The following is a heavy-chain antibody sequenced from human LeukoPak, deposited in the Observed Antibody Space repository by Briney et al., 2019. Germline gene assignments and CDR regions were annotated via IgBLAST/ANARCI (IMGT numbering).Heavy chain of an antibody. CDR1: GFTFSTYS. CDR3: VREWELPPNFDY. Sequence: GGSLRLYCAASGFTFSTYSMNWVRQAPGKGLELVSSISSSSTYIYYADSVKGRFTISRDNAKNSLYLQMNSLRAEDTAVYYCVREWELPPNFDYWGQGTLVTVSS. V-gene: IGHV3-21*01. D-gene: IGHD1-26*01. J-gene: IGHJ4*02. CDR2: ISSSSTYI.